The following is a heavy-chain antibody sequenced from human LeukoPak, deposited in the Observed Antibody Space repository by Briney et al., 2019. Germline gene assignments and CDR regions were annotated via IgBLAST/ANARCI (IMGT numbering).Heavy chain of an antibody. CDR1: GGSISSGGYY. J-gene: IGHJ4*02. V-gene: IGHV4-31*03. CDR2: IYYSGST. CDR3: ARDARSHYYDSSGPD. D-gene: IGHD3-22*01. Sequence: PSQTLSLTCNVSGGSISSGGYYWSWIRQHPGKGLEWIGYIYYSGSTYYNPSLKSRVTISVDTSKNQFSLKLSSVTAADTAVYYCARDARSHYYDSSGPDWGQGTLVTVSS.